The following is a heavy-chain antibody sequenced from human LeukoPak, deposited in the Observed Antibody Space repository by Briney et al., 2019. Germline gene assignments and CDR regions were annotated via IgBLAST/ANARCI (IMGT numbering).Heavy chain of an antibody. V-gene: IGHV1-69*04. Sequence: SVKVSCKASGGTFSSYAISWVRQAPGQGLEWMGRIIPILGIANYAQKFQGRVTITADKSTSTAYMELSSLRSEDTAVYYCARDHGSGWYAFVVYWGQGTLVTVPS. CDR3: ARDHGSGWYAFVVY. J-gene: IGHJ4*02. CDR2: IIPILGIA. D-gene: IGHD6-19*01. CDR1: GGTFSSYA.